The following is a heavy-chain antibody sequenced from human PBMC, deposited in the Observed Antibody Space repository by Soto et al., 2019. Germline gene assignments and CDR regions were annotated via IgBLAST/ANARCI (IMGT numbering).Heavy chain of an antibody. Sequence: PSETLSLTCTVSGGSISSGDYYWSWIRQPPGKGLEWIGYIYYSGSTYYNPSLKSRVTISVDTSKNQFSLKLSSVTAADTAVYYCARVLSGYSYGLGAFDIWGQGTIVTVS. CDR3: ARVLSGYSYGLGAFDI. J-gene: IGHJ3*02. V-gene: IGHV4-30-4*01. CDR1: GGSISSGDYY. CDR2: IYYSGST. D-gene: IGHD5-18*01.